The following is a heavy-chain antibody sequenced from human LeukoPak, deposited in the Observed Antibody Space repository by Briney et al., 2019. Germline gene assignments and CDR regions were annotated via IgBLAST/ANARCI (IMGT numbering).Heavy chain of an antibody. CDR2: IWYDGSSK. J-gene: IGHJ5*02. CDR3: VRARFDYGDFYWLDL. D-gene: IGHD4-17*01. CDR1: GFTFNSYG. Sequence: GGSLRLSCAASGFTFNSYGMRWVRQAPGKGLEWVAVIWYDGSSKYYADSLKGRFTISRDNSKNMLYLQMNSLRVEDTAIYYCVRARFDYGDFYWLDLWGQGTLVTVSS. V-gene: IGHV3-33*01.